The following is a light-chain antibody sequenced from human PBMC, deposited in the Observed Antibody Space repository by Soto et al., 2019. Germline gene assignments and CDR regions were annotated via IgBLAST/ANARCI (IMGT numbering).Light chain of an antibody. J-gene: IGLJ1*01. CDR1: SSDVGDYNY. Sequence: QSVLTQPRSVSGSPGQSVTISCTGTSSDVGDYNYVSWYQQHPGKAPKLMIYDVNKRPSGVPDRFSGSKSANTASLTISGLQAEDEADYYCCSYAGSYTYVFGTGTKLTVL. V-gene: IGLV2-11*01. CDR2: DVN. CDR3: CSYAGSYTYV.